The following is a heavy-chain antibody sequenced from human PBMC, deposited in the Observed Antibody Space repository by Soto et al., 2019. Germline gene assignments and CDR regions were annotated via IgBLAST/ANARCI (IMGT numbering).Heavy chain of an antibody. V-gene: IGHV3-23*01. D-gene: IGHD5-12*01. J-gene: IGHJ6*02. CDR3: AKRRYSGYDSDYYYYYGMDV. Sequence: VGSLRLSCAASGFTFSSYAMSWVRQAPGKGLEWVSAISGSGGSTYYADSVKGRFTISRDNSKNTLYLQMNSLRAEDTAVYYCAKRRYSGYDSDYYYYYGMDVWGQGTTVTVSS. CDR2: ISGSGGST. CDR1: GFTFSSYA.